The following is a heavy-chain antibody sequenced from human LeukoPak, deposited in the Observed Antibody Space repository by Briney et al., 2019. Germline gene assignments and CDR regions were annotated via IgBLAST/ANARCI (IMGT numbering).Heavy chain of an antibody. CDR1: GGTFSSYA. J-gene: IGHJ4*02. D-gene: IGHD3-3*01. CDR3: ARDVTPTIFGVVIPYY. CDR2: IIPIFGTA. V-gene: IGHV1-69*13. Sequence: SVKVSCQASGGTFSSYAISWVRQAPGRGLEWMGRIIPIFGTANYAQKFQGRVTITADESTSTAYMELSSLRSEDTAVYYCARDVTPTIFGVVIPYYWGQGTLVTVSS.